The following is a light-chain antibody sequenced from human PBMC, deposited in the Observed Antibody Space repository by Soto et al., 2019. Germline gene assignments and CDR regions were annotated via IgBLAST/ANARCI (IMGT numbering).Light chain of an antibody. Sequence: EIVLTQSPGILSLSPGERASLSCGASQSISSNLAWYQQKPGQAPRLLIYGASTRATGIPARFSGRGSGTEFSLAISSPQSEDFAVYYCQQYNNWVTFGPGTKVDIK. CDR3: QQYNNWVT. CDR2: GAS. CDR1: QSISSN. J-gene: IGKJ3*01. V-gene: IGKV3-15*01.